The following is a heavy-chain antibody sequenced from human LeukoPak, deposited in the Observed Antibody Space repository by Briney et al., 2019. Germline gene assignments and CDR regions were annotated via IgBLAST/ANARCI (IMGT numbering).Heavy chain of an antibody. V-gene: IGHV4-61*02. J-gene: IGHJ4*02. CDR3: TRGVVGATAGGH. D-gene: IGHD1-26*01. CDR1: GDSISSGSYQ. Sequence: PSETLSLTCTVSGDSISSGSYQWSWVRQPAGKGLEWIGRINASGRTRYNPPLMSRVTMSVDTSKDQFTLQLSSVTATDTAIYYCTRGVVGATAGGHWGQGTLVTVSS. CDR2: INASGRT.